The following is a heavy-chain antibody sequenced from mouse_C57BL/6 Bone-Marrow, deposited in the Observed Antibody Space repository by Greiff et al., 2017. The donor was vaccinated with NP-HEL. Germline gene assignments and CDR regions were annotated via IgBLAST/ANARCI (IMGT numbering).Heavy chain of an antibody. J-gene: IGHJ3*01. CDR2: IHPSDSDT. Sequence: QVQLQQPGAELVKPGASVKVSCKASGYTFTSYWMHWVKQRPGQGLEWIGRIHPSDSDTNYNQKFKGKATLTVDKSSSTAYMQLSSLTSEDSAVYYCASYYYPAWFAYWGQGTLVTVSA. CDR1: GYTFTSYW. V-gene: IGHV1-74*01. CDR3: ASYYYPAWFAY. D-gene: IGHD1-1*01.